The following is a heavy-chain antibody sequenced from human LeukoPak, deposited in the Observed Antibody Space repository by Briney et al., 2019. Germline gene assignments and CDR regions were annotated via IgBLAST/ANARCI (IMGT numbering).Heavy chain of an antibody. J-gene: IGHJ4*02. D-gene: IGHD2-2*01. CDR2: ILNSGSAI. Sequence: HPGGSLRLSCAASGFDFSSYNMNWVRQAPGKGPEWVSYILNSGSAIYYADSVRGRFTISRDNAKNSLYLQMNSLRVEDTAVYYCARAFHAAYDFWGQGTLVTVSS. V-gene: IGHV3-48*03. CDR1: GFDFSSYN. CDR3: ARAFHAAYDF.